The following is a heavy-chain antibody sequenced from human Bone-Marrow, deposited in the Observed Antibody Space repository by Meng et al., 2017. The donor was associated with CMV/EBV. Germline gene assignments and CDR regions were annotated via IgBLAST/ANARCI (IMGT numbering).Heavy chain of an antibody. CDR1: GFTFSSYW. J-gene: IGHJ4*02. CDR3: ANRITMIVQPIY. Sequence: GESLKISCAASGFTFSSYWMHWVRQAPGKGLVWVSRINSDGSSTSYADSVKGRFTISRDNSKNKLYLQMNSLRAEDTAVYYCANRITMIVQPIYWGQGTLVTVSS. D-gene: IGHD3-22*01. V-gene: IGHV3-74*01. CDR2: INSDGSST.